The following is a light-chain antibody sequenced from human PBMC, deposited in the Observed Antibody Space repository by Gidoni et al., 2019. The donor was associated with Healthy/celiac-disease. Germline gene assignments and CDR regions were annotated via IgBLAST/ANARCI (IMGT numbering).Light chain of an antibody. Sequence: EIVLTQSPGTLSLSPGERATLSCRASQSVTNNYLAWYQQKPGQAPRLVIYDASNRATGIPDRFSGSGSGPDFTLTISRLEPEDFAAYYCQQSGSSPYTFGQGSKLEIK. CDR1: QSVTNNY. J-gene: IGKJ2*01. V-gene: IGKV3-20*01. CDR2: DAS. CDR3: QQSGSSPYT.